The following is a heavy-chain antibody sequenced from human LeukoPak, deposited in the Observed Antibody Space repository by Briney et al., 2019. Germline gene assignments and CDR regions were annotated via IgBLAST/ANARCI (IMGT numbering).Heavy chain of an antibody. CDR3: ARDQASGSYFY. CDR1: GFTFSSYS. D-gene: IGHD1-26*01. Sequence: GGSLRLSCAASGFTFSSYSMNWVRQAPGKGLEWVSSISSSSSYIYYADSVKGRFTISRDDAKNSLYLQMNSLRAEDTAVYYCARDQASGSYFYWGQGTLVTVSS. CDR2: ISSSSSYI. V-gene: IGHV3-21*01. J-gene: IGHJ4*02.